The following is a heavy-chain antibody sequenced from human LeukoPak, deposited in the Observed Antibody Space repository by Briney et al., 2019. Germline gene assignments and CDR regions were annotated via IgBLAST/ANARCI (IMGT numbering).Heavy chain of an antibody. CDR2: ISAYNGNT. D-gene: IGHD2-2*01. CDR1: GYTFTSYG. J-gene: IGHJ3*02. V-gene: IGHV1-18*01. Sequence: ASVKVSCKASGYTFTSYGISWVRQAPGQGLEWMGWISAYNGNTNYAQKLQGRVTMTTDTSTSTAYMELRSLRSDDTAVYYCARAGYCSSTSCLDAFDIWGQGTMVTVSS. CDR3: ARAGYCSSTSCLDAFDI.